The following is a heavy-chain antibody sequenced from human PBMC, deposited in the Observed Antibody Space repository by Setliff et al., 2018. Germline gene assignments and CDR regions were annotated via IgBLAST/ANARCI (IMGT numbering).Heavy chain of an antibody. V-gene: IGHV3-72*01. CDR2: IRNKDNSYTT. Sequence: GSLRLSCAASGITFSSYAMSWVRQAPGKGLEWVGRIRNKDNSYTTEYAASVKGRFTISRDDSKNSLYLQMNGLKTEDRAVYYCVRAAAGLDIWSQKIVVTVSS. D-gene: IGHD3-16*01. CDR1: GITFSSYA. CDR3: VRAAAGLDI. J-gene: IGHJ4*02.